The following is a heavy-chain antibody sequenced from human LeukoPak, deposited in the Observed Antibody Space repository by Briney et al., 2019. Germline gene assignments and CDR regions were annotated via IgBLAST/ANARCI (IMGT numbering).Heavy chain of an antibody. J-gene: IGHJ4*02. CDR3: GRALGSPLDY. D-gene: IGHD1-26*01. Sequence: GGSLRLSCAVSGFPVSSNFMSWVRQAPGKGLQSVSIMFSGGSTDYADSVRGRFSISRDSSQNTLYLQMNSLRVEDTAVYYCGRALGSPLDYWGQGTLVTVSS. CDR1: GFPVSSNF. V-gene: IGHV3-53*01. CDR2: MFSGGST.